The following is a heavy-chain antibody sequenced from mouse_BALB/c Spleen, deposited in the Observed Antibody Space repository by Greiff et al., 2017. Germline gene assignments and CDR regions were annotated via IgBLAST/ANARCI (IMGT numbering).Heavy chain of an antibody. D-gene: IGHD1-1*01. J-gene: IGHJ1*01. CDR3: ARGDYGSRYWYFDV. CDR2: IDPENGNT. Sequence: VHVKQSGAELVRPGALVKLSCKASGFNIKDYYMHWVKQRPEQGLEWIGWIDPENGNTIYDPKFQGKASITADTSSNTAYLQLSSLTSEDTAVYYCARGDYGSRYWYFDVWGAGTTVTVSS. V-gene: IGHV14-1*02. CDR1: GFNIKDYY.